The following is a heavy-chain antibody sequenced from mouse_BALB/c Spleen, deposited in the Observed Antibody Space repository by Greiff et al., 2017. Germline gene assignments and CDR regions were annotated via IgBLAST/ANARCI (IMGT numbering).Heavy chain of an antibody. CDR2: INPSNGRT. Sequence: QVQLQQPGAELVKPGASVKLSCKASGYTFTSYWMHWVKQRPGQGLEWIGEINPSNGRTNYNEKFKSKATLTVDKSSSTAYMQLSSLTSEDSAVYYCARRGASYYRYDEYFDVWGAGTTVTVSS. D-gene: IGHD2-14*01. J-gene: IGHJ1*01. CDR1: GYTFTSYW. V-gene: IGHV1S81*02. CDR3: ARRGASYYRYDEYFDV.